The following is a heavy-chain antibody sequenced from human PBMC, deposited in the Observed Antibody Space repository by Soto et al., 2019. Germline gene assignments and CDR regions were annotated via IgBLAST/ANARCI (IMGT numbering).Heavy chain of an antibody. J-gene: IGHJ5*02. CDR2: ISAHNGNT. CDR3: ARYEVVLMVEGFDP. V-gene: IGHV1-18*01. D-gene: IGHD2-8*01. CDR1: GYTFTSYG. Sequence: ASVKVSCKASGYTFTSYGISCVRQAPGQGLEWVGWISAHNGNTNYAQKLQGRVTMTTDTSTSTAYMELRSLRSDDTAVYYCARYEVVLMVEGFDPWGQGTLVTVS.